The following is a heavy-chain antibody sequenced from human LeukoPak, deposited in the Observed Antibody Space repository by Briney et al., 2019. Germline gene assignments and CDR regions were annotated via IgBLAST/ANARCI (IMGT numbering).Heavy chain of an antibody. CDR1: GFTFNTFN. Sequence: GGSLRLSCAASGFTFNTFNTNWVRQAPGKGLEWVSSITSGGDYIYYADSVKGRFTTSRDNAKNSLSLQLNSLRVEDTAVYYCARGHYDVLAASYKWTPDYWGQGTLVTVSS. J-gene: IGHJ4*02. CDR2: ITSGGDYI. CDR3: ARGHYDVLAASYKWTPDY. V-gene: IGHV3-21*01. D-gene: IGHD3-9*01.